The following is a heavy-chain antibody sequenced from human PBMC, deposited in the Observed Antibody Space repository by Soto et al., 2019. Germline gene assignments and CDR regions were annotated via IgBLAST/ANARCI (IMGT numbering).Heavy chain of an antibody. CDR3: ARDYGGPNYYYYYGMDV. CDR2: ISYDGSNK. Sequence: QVQLVESGGGVVQPGRSLRLSCAAPGFTFSRYAMHWVLQAPGKGLEWVAVISYDGSNKYYADSVKGRFTISRDNSKNTLYVQMNSLRAEDTAVYYCARDYGGPNYYYYYGMDVWGQGTTVTVSS. J-gene: IGHJ6*02. V-gene: IGHV3-30-3*01. D-gene: IGHD4-17*01. CDR1: GFTFSRYA.